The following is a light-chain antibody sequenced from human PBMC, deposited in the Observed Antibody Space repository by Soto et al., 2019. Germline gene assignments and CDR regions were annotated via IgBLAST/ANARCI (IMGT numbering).Light chain of an antibody. CDR2: DVS. CDR1: SADVGSYNR. J-gene: IGLJ3*02. Sequence: QSALTQPPSVSGSPGQSVTICCTVTSADVGSYNRVSWYQQSPGAAPKLLIYDVSFRPSGVPVRFSGSRSGNTASLTISGLQAADEANYYCCSYTNMSASWVFGGGTKLTVL. CDR3: CSYTNMSASWV. V-gene: IGLV2-18*02.